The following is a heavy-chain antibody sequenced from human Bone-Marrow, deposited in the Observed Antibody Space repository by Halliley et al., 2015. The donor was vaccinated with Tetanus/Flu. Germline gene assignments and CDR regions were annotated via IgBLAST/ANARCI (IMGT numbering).Heavy chain of an antibody. D-gene: IGHD2-21*01. CDR1: GVSITNGDFS. CDR2: IYHSGTT. V-gene: IGHV4-30-2*01. CDR3: ARVDIATRYFDL. Sequence: TLSLTCTVSGVSITNGDFSWTWIRQTPGKGLEWVGYIYHSGTTYYNPSLKSRVSMSIDRSKNQFSLKLTSVSAAGTAVYHCARVDIATRYFDLWGRGTLVSVSS. J-gene: IGHJ2*01.